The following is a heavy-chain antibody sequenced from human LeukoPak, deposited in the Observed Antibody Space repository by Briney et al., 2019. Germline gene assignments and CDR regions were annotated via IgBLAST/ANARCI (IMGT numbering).Heavy chain of an antibody. V-gene: IGHV4-59*08. CDR2: IYYSGST. CDR3: ARRTAKGSYYDTHHFDY. Sequence: SETLSLTCTVSGGSISSYYWSWTRQPPGKGLEWIGYIYYSGSTNYNPSLKSRVTISVDTSKNQFSLKLSSVTAADTAVYYCARRTAKGSYYDTHHFDYWGQGTLVTVSS. CDR1: GGSISSYY. D-gene: IGHD3-22*01. J-gene: IGHJ4*02.